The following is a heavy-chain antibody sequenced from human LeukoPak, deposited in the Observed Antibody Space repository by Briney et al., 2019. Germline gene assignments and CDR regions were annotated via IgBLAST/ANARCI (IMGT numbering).Heavy chain of an antibody. Sequence: ASVKVSCKASGYTFTGYYMHWVRQAPGQGLEWLGWISTYNDNTNYAPKFQGRVTMTTDTSTNTAYMDLGSLRSDDTAVYYCARETYYDILTGTDYWGQGTLVTVSS. J-gene: IGHJ4*02. CDR1: GYTFTGYY. D-gene: IGHD3-9*01. CDR2: ISTYNDNT. CDR3: ARETYYDILTGTDY. V-gene: IGHV1-18*04.